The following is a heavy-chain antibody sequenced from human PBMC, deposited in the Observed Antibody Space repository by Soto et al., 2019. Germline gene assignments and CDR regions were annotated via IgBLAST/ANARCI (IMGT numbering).Heavy chain of an antibody. CDR2: INAGNGNT. Sequence: VKVSCKASGYTFTSYAMHWVRQAPGQRLEWMGWINAGNGNTKYSQKFQGRVTITRDTSASTAYMELSSLRSEDTAVYYCARSHSRYGNWFDPWGQGTLVTVSS. D-gene: IGHD3-9*01. CDR3: ARSHSRYGNWFDP. CDR1: GYTFTSYA. V-gene: IGHV1-3*01. J-gene: IGHJ5*02.